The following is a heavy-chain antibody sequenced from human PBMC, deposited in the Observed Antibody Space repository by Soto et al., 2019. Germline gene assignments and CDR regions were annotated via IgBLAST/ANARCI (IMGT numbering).Heavy chain of an antibody. CDR1: GGPFRSSDYY. CDR3: ASHETAMVTGY. V-gene: IGHV4-39*01. J-gene: IGHJ4*02. D-gene: IGHD5-18*01. Sequence: SETLSLTCTVSGGPFRSSDYYWCWIRHPPNKGLEWIGSMHYSGSTFYNPSLKSRVTISVDTSKNQFSLKLSSVTAAETAVYYCASHETAMVTGYWGQGTLVTVSS. CDR2: MHYSGST.